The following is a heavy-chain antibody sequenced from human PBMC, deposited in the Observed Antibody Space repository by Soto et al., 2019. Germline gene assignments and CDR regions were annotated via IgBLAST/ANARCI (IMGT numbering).Heavy chain of an antibody. CDR2: IYYSGST. J-gene: IGHJ4*02. Sequence: PSETLSLTCTVSGGSISGSSYYWGWICQPPGKGLEWIGSIYYSGSTYYNPSLKSRVTISVDTSKNQFSLKLSSVTAADTAVYYCARHLGIAAAGFDYWGQGTLVTVSS. D-gene: IGHD6-13*01. CDR3: ARHLGIAAAGFDY. V-gene: IGHV4-39*01. CDR1: GGSISGSSYY.